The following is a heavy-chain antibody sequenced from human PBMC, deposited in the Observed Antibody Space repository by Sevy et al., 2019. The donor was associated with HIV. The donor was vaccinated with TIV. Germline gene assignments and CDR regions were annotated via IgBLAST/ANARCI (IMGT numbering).Heavy chain of an antibody. J-gene: IGHJ3*02. CDR3: ARPRCSSTSCYDFSSAFDI. V-gene: IGHV1-69*06. CDR2: IIPIFGTA. CDR1: GGTFSSYA. D-gene: IGHD2-2*01. Sequence: ASVKVSCKASGGTFSSYAISWVRQSPGQGLEWMGGIIPIFGTANYAQKFQGRVTITADKSTSTAYMELSSLRSEDTAVYYCARPRCSSTSCYDFSSAFDIWGQGTMVTVSS.